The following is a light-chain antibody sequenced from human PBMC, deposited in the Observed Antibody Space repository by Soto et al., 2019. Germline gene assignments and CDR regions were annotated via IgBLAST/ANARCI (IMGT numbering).Light chain of an antibody. V-gene: IGKV3-20*01. Sequence: EIVLTQSPGTLSLSPGERATLSCRASQSVSSNNLAWYQQRPGQAPRVVIYGASTRATGIPERFSGSGSGTDFTLTISSLEPEDFAVYYGQQYGRSPFTFGPGTKVDIK. CDR2: GAS. CDR3: QQYGRSPFT. CDR1: QSVSSNN. J-gene: IGKJ3*01.